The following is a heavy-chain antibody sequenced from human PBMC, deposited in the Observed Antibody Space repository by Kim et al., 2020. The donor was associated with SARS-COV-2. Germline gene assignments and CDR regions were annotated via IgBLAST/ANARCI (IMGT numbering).Heavy chain of an antibody. J-gene: IGHJ4*02. V-gene: IGHV4-39*01. D-gene: IGHD3-9*01. CDR3: ASWPRKDWAPDY. Sequence: SETLSLTCTVSGGSISSSSYYWGWIRQPPGKGLEWIGSIYYSGSTYYNPSLKSRVTISVDTSKNQFSLKLSSVTAADTAVYYCASWPRKDWAPDYWGQGTLVTVSS. CDR2: IYYSGST. CDR1: GGSISSSSYY.